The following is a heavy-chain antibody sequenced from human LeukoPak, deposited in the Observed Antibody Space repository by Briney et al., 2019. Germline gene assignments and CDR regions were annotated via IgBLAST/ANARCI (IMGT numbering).Heavy chain of an antibody. CDR1: GGSFRDYY. D-gene: IGHD3-22*01. CDR3: AKAPYLSSGS. V-gene: IGHV4-34*01. Sequence: PSDTLSLTCAVYGGSFRDYYWSWIRQPPGKGLEWIGEINHSGSTNYNPSLKSRVTISLDTSKNQFSLKLTSVTAADTAVYYCAKAPYLSSGSWGQGILVAVSS. CDR2: INHSGST. J-gene: IGHJ5*01.